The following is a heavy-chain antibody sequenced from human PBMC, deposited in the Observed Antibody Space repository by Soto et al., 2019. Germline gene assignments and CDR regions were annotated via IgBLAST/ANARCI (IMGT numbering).Heavy chain of an antibody. CDR3: AREPVLNENPRIVVVPAAIPKPFDY. V-gene: IGHV3-30*19. CDR2: IWYDGSNK. D-gene: IGHD2-2*02. J-gene: IGHJ4*02. CDR1: GFTFSSYG. Sequence: GGSLRLSCAASGFTFSSYGMHWVRQAPGKGLEWVAVIWYDGSNKYYADSVKGRFTISRDNSKNTLYLQMNSLRAEDTAVYYCAREPVLNENPRIVVVPAAIPKPFDYWGQGTLVTVSS.